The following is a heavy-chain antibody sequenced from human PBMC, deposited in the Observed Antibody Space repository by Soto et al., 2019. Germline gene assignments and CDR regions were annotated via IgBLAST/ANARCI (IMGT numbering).Heavy chain of an antibody. CDR2: ISYDGSNK. CDR3: AKDRGTLTLYYYYGMDV. CDR1: GCTFSSYG. D-gene: IGHD7-27*01. J-gene: IGHJ6*02. V-gene: IGHV3-30*18. Sequence: QVQLVESGGGVVQPGRSLRLSCAASGCTFSSYGMHWVRQAQGKGLEWVAVISYDGSNKYYADSVKGRFTISRDNSKNTLYLQMNSLRAEDTAVYYCAKDRGTLTLYYYYGMDVWGQGTTVTVSS.